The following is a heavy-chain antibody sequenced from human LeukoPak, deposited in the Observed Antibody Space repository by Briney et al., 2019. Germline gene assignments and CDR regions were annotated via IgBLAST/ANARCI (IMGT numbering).Heavy chain of an antibody. J-gene: IGHJ4*02. CDR2: ISSNGNTI. Sequence: GGSLRLSCAASGFTFSDYYMTWIRQAPGKGLEWLSYISSNGNTIDYADSVKGRFTISRDNAKNSLFLQMNSLRAEDTAVYYCAKDALAGLHFIDYWGQGTLVTVSS. CDR1: GFTFSDYY. V-gene: IGHV3-11*01. D-gene: IGHD5-24*01. CDR3: AKDALAGLHFIDY.